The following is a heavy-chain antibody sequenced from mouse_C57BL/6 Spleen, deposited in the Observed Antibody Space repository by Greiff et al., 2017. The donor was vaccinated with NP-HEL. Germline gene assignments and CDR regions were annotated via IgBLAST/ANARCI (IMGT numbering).Heavy chain of an antibody. CDR1: GFSLTSYA. V-gene: IGHV2-9-1*01. D-gene: IGHD1-1*01. J-gene: IGHJ1*03. Sequence: VQGVESGPGLVAPSQSLSITCTVSGFSLTSYAISWVRQPPGKGLEWLGVIWTGGGTNYNSALKSRLSISKDNSKSQVFLKMNSLQTDDTARYYCARITTVVRMDWYFDVWGTGTTVTVSS. CDR2: IWTGGGT. CDR3: ARITTVVRMDWYFDV.